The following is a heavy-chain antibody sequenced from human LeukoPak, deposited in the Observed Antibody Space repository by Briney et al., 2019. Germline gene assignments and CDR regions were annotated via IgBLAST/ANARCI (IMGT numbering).Heavy chain of an antibody. Sequence: PGRSLRLSCAASGFIFSNHGMHWVRQAPGKGPEWVALIWYDGSNKYYGDSVKGRFTISRDNSKNTVYLQMNSLRAEDTGVYYCAKDDPNDYMPWIYWGQGTLVTVSS. V-gene: IGHV3-33*06. CDR1: GFIFSNHG. CDR3: AKDDPNDYMPWIY. J-gene: IGHJ4*02. D-gene: IGHD4-11*01. CDR2: IWYDGSNK.